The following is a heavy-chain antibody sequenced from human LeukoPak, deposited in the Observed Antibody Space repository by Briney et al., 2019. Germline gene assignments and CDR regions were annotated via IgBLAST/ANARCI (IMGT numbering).Heavy chain of an antibody. Sequence: GASVKVSCKVSGYTLTELSMHWVRQAAGKGREWMGGFDPEDGETIYAQKFQGRVTMTEDTSTDTAYMELSSLRSEDTAVYYCATARRSYDFWSGLRYWGQGTLVTVSS. CDR1: GYTLTELS. V-gene: IGHV1-24*01. CDR2: FDPEDGET. J-gene: IGHJ4*02. D-gene: IGHD3-3*01. CDR3: ATARRSYDFWSGLRY.